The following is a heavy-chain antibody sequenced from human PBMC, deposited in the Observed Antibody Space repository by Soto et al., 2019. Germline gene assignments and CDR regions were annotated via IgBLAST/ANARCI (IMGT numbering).Heavy chain of an antibody. CDR3: ARVTSFDYVWGGFRSYYFDY. CDR1: GYTFTSYG. Sequence: QVTLVQSGAQVKRPGASVKVSCKASGYTFTSYGVIWVRQAPGQGLEWMGWISSQNGNTNYAQTFQGRVTMTTDTSTSTAYMDLRSLRSDDTAVYYCARVTSFDYVWGGFRSYYFDYWGQGTLVTVSS. V-gene: IGHV1-18*04. CDR2: ISSQNGNT. D-gene: IGHD3-16*02. J-gene: IGHJ4*02.